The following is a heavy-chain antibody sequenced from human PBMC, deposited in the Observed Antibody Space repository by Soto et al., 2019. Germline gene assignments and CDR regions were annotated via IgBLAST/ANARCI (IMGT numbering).Heavy chain of an antibody. D-gene: IGHD2-15*01. V-gene: IGHV3-30*18. CDR1: GFTFSNYG. CDR2: ISYDGSHK. CDR3: AKNGAPRSCGSSSCHPAGTY. Sequence: QVQLVESGGGVVQPGRSLRLSCAGSGFTFSNYGLHWVRQAPGKGLEWVAVISYDGSHKYYADSVKGRFTISRDNSNNMLYLEMDSLRAQDTAVYYCAKNGAPRSCGSSSCHPAGTYWGQGTLVTVSS. J-gene: IGHJ4*02.